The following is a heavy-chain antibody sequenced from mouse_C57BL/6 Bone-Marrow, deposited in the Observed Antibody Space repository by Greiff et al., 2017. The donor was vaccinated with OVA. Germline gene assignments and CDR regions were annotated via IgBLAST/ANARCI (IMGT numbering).Heavy chain of an antibody. CDR2: IDPSDSYT. D-gene: IGHD2-1*01. CDR1: GYTFTSYW. CDR3: ARRGKKRGYYFDY. V-gene: IGHV1-69*01. Sequence: QVQLQQSGAELVMPGASVKLSCKASGYTFTSYWMHWVKQRPGQGLEWIGEIDPSDSYTNYNQKFKGKSTLTGDKSSSTAYMQLSSLTSEDSAVYYCARRGKKRGYYFDYWGQGTTLTVSS. J-gene: IGHJ2*01.